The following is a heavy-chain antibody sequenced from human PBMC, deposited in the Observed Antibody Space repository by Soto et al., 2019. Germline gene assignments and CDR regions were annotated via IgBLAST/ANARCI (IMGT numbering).Heavy chain of an antibody. CDR3: AKDSTPPHDIVVVVAAPTSDY. J-gene: IGHJ4*02. D-gene: IGHD2-15*01. CDR1: GFTFSSYA. Sequence: SVGSLRLSCAASGFTFSSYAMSWVRQAPGKGLEWVSAISGSGGSTYYADSVKGRFTISRDNSKNTLYLQMNSLRAEDTAVYYCAKDSTPPHDIVVVVAAPTSDYWGQGTLVTVSS. V-gene: IGHV3-23*01. CDR2: ISGSGGST.